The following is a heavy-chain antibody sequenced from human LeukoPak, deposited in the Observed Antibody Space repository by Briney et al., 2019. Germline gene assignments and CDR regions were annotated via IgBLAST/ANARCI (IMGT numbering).Heavy chain of an antibody. CDR3: ARDYGSGSGNWFDA. CDR2: MSPGDSDT. D-gene: IGHD3-10*01. Sequence: AGESLKISCQGSGYRFSSYWIGWVRQMPGKGLEWMGTMSPGDSDTRYSPSFQGQVTMSVDKSITTAYLEWSGLKASDTAMYYCARDYGSGSGNWFDAWGPGTLVTVSS. CDR1: GYRFSSYW. J-gene: IGHJ5*02. V-gene: IGHV5-51*01.